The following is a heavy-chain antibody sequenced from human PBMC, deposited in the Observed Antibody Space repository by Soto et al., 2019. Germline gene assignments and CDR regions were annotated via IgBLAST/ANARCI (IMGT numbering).Heavy chain of an antibody. Sequence: QVQLVQSGAEVKKPGASVKVSCKASGDTFTDYYIHWVRQAPGQGLEWMGTVNPSGGHTTYAQHFLGRVTMTRDPATSTFYMELTSLTSEDTAVYYCARGGHVVVVTAALDYWGQGTLVTVSS. D-gene: IGHD2-21*02. V-gene: IGHV1-46*01. CDR3: ARGGHVVVVTAALDY. CDR1: GDTFTDYY. J-gene: IGHJ4*02. CDR2: VNPSGGHT.